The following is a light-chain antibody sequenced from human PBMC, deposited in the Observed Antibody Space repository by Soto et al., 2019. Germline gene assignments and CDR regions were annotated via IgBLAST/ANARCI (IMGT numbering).Light chain of an antibody. V-gene: IGLV2-8*01. CDR1: SSDVGGYNY. Sequence: QSVLTQPPSASGSPGQSVTISCTGTSSDVGGYNYVYWYQQHPGKAPKLMIYEVTKRPSGVPDRFSGSKSGNTASLTVSWLQAEDEADYCCSSYADSNSYVFGTGTKVTVL. CDR2: EVT. J-gene: IGLJ1*01. CDR3: SSYADSNSYV.